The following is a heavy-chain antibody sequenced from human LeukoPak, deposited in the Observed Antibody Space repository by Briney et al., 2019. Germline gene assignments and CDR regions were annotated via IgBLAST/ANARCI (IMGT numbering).Heavy chain of an antibody. D-gene: IGHD7-27*01. CDR2: ISSSSSTI. Sequence: PGGSLRLSCAASGFTFSIYSMNWVRQAPGKGLEWVTYISSSSSTIYYADSVKGRFTISRDNAKNSLYLEMNSLRAEDTAVYYCARETGGSLDIWGQGTMVTVSS. CDR1: GFTFSIYS. J-gene: IGHJ3*02. V-gene: IGHV3-48*01. CDR3: ARETGGSLDI.